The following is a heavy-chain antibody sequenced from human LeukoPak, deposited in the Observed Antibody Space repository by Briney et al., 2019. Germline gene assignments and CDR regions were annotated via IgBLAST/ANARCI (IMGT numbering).Heavy chain of an antibody. V-gene: IGHV4-4*07. CDR2: IYVSGRI. D-gene: IGHD3-10*01. Sequence: SETLSLTCSVSGGSISNLYLSWIRQPAGKGLEWIWRIYVSGRIDYNPSLRSRVTMSVDTSKNQLSLRVRSVTAADTGVYYCARDSGTTGEVKFDPWGQGTLVTVSS. CDR3: ARDSGTTGEVKFDP. CDR1: GGSISNLY. J-gene: IGHJ5*02.